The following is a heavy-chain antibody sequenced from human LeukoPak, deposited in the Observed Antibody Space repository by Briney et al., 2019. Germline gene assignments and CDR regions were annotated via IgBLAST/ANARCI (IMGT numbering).Heavy chain of an antibody. CDR3: ARGDWAYYYDSSGNSFEY. V-gene: IGHV4-59*08. Sequence: SETLSLTCTVSGGSISSYYWSWIRQPPGKGLEWIGYIYYSGSTNYNPSLKSRVTISVDTSKNQFSLKLSSVTAADTAVYYCARGDWAYYYDSSGNSFEYWGQGTLVTVSS. J-gene: IGHJ4*02. D-gene: IGHD3-22*01. CDR2: IYYSGST. CDR1: GGSISSYY.